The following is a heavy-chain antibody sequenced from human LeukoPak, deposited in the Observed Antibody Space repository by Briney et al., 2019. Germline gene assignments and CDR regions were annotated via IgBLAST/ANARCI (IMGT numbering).Heavy chain of an antibody. CDR3: ARARRLRFLEWTPDFDY. CDR2: ISAYNGNT. J-gene: IGHJ4*02. V-gene: IGHV1-18*01. D-gene: IGHD3-3*01. CDR1: DYTYTSYG. Sequence: ASVKVSCKASDYTYTSYGISWVRQAPGQGLEWMGWISAYNGNTNYAQKVQGRVTMTTDTSTSTAYMELRSLRSDDTAVYYCARARRLRFLEWTPDFDYWGQGTLVTVSS.